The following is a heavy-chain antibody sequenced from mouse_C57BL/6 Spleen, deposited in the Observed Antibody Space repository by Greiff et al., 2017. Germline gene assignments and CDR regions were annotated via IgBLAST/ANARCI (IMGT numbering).Heavy chain of an antibody. Sequence: EVMLVESGGGLVKPSRSLTLSCAVSGFSFSSYAMSGVRQTPEKRLVWVATISDGGSYTYYPDYVKGRFTITRDNAKNNLYLQMSHLKSEDTAMYYCARERSNYRHAIGYWGQGTSVTVSS. D-gene: IGHD2-5*01. CDR3: ARERSNYRHAIGY. V-gene: IGHV5-4*01. CDR2: ISDGGSYT. CDR1: GFSFSSYA. J-gene: IGHJ4*01.